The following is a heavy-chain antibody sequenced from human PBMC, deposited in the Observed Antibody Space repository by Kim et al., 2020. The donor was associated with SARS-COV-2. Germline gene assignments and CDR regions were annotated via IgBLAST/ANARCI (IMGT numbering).Heavy chain of an antibody. CDR3: ARHFPHDTAMVSAFDY. D-gene: IGHD5-18*01. J-gene: IGHJ4*02. CDR1: GGSISSSSYY. V-gene: IGHV4-39*01. Sequence: SETLSLTCTVSGGSISSSSYYWGWIRQPPGKGLEWIGSIYYSGSTYYNPSLKSRVTISVDTSKNQFSLKLSSVTAADTAVYYCARHFPHDTAMVSAFDYWGQGTLVTVSS. CDR2: IYYSGST.